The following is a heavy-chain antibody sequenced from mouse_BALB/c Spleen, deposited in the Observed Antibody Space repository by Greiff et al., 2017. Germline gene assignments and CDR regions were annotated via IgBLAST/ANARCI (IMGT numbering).Heavy chain of an antibody. CDR3: ARVGGGNYVWFAY. CDR1: GYTFTSYV. D-gene: IGHD2-1*01. V-gene: IGHV1-14*01. Sequence: VQLKESGPELVKPGASVKMSCKASGYTFTSYVMHWVKQKPGQGLEWIGYINPYNDGTKYNEKFKGKATLTSDKSSSTAYMELSSLTSEDSAVYYCARVGGGNYVWFAYWGQGTLVTVSA. CDR2: INPYNDGT. J-gene: IGHJ3*01.